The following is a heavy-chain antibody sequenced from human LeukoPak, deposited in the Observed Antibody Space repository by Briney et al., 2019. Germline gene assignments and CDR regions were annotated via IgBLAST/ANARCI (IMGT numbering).Heavy chain of an antibody. CDR1: GGTFGSHA. D-gene: IGHD5-24*01. Sequence: SVKVSRKTSGGTFGSHAFSWVRQAPGHGLEWMGGILPIFGAPNYAQKFQGRVTITADEATNTVYMELTRLRSEDTAVYYCARASKGGHGYNPPPWYWGQGTLVTVSS. V-gene: IGHV1-69*13. CDR2: ILPIFGAP. J-gene: IGHJ4*02. CDR3: ARASKGGHGYNPPPWY.